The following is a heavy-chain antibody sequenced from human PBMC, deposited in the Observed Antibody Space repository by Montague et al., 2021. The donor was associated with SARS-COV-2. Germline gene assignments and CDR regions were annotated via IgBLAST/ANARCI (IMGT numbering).Heavy chain of an antibody. CDR2: IYYTGSR. J-gene: IGHJ5*01. V-gene: IGHV4-61*01. D-gene: IGHD5-24*01. Sequence: SETLSLTCTVSGDSVSRGSSHWSWIRQHPGKGLEWIGYIYYTGSRKYNSSIKSRLTISVDTSKNQFSLKLSPATAADTAVYYCARHARGEGYTSWFDSWGQGTLVTVSS. CDR3: ARHARGEGYTSWFDS. CDR1: GDSVSRGSSH.